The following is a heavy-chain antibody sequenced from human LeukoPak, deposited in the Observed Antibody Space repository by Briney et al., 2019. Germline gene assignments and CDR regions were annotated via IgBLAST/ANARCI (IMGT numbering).Heavy chain of an antibody. CDR2: IYYSGST. D-gene: IGHD3-3*01. V-gene: IGHV4-59*01. CDR3: ARGHGVVREWAFDI. J-gene: IGHJ3*02. CDR1: GGSISSYY. Sequence: SETLSLTCTVSGGSISSYYWSWIRQPPGKGLEWIGYIYYSGSTNYNPSLKSRVTISVDTSKNQFSLKLSSVTAADTAVYYCARGHGVVREWAFDIWGQGTMVTVSS.